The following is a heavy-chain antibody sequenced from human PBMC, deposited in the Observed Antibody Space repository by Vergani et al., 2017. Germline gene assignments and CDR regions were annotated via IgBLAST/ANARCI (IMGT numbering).Heavy chain of an antibody. CDR1: GFSFPGYA. CDR3: TKGSRGYTGYFFDY. J-gene: IGHJ4*02. D-gene: IGHD5-12*01. CDR2: VSGSSATP. V-gene: IGHV3-23*01. Sequence: EVQLLESGGGLVQPGGSLRLSCEASGFSFPGYAMSWVRQAPGKGLEWVSSVSGSSATPYYADSVKGRFIISIDNSKNTLHLQMNSLRADDTAVYYCTKGSRGYTGYFFDYWGQGTLVTVSS.